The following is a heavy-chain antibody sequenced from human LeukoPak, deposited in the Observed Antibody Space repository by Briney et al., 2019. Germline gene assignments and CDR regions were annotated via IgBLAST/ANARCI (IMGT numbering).Heavy chain of an antibody. V-gene: IGHV3-21*04. J-gene: IGHJ3*01. CDR1: GLTFSSFG. CDR2: ISGSSSYI. CDR3: ARDRSVGGSRVIDC. D-gene: IGHD1-26*01. Sequence: GGSLRLSCAASGLTFSSFGMNWVRQAPGKGLEWVSSISGSSSYIFYADSVKGRFIISRDNGKNSLYLQMNSLRAEDTAMYYGARDRSVGGSRVIDCWGQGTMVTVSS.